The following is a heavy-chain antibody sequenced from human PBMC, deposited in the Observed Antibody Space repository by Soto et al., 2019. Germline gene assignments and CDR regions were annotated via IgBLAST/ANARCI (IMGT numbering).Heavy chain of an antibody. D-gene: IGHD3-22*01. CDR3: ARESFYDSGGFHGFDC. J-gene: IGHJ4*02. CDR2: IYYSGST. V-gene: IGHV4-59*01. CDR1: GGSISSYY. Sequence: SETLSLTCTVSGGSISSYYWSWIRQPPGKGLEWIGYIYYSGSTNYNPSLKSRVTISVDTSKNQFSLKLSSVTAADTAVYYCARESFYDSGGFHGFDCWGQGTLVTVSS.